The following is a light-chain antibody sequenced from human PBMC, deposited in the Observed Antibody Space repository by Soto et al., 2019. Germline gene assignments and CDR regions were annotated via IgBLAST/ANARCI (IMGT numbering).Light chain of an antibody. CDR1: QSVSSSY. CDR3: QQYGSS. J-gene: IGKJ1*01. Sequence: DNVLTQSPGTLSLPPGERATLSCRASQSVSSSYLAWYQQKPGQAPRFLIYGASSRATGIPDRFSGSGSGTDFTLTISRLEPEDFAVYYCQQYGSSFGQGTKVDIK. CDR2: GAS. V-gene: IGKV3-20*01.